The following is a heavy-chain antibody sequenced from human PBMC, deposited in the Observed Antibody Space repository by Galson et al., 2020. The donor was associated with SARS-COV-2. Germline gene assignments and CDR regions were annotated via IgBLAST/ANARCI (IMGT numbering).Heavy chain of an antibody. J-gene: IGHJ4*02. CDR3: AKEFYYDNDAY. CDR2: INDNGGNT. V-gene: IGHV3-23*01. CDR1: GFTFSSYG. D-gene: IGHD3-22*01. Sequence: GESLKIPCAASGFTFSSYGMAWVRQSPGKGLEWVSTINDNGGNTHYADSLKGRFTISRDNSKSTLFLQMNSLSAEDTAVYYCAKEFYYDNDAYWGQGTLVTVSS.